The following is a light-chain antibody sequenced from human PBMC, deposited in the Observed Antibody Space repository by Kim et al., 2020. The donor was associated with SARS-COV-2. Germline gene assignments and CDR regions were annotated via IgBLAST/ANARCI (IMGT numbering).Light chain of an antibody. CDR3: QQHHSFPLT. CDR2: SAF. CDR1: QGINSN. Sequence: AAVGDTGPITCRASQGINSNLAWYQQRPGKAPNLLIYSAFTLHSGVPSRFSGSGSGTDFTLTITSLQPEDFATYHCQQHHSFPLTFGGGTKVDIK. J-gene: IGKJ4*01. V-gene: IGKV1-9*01.